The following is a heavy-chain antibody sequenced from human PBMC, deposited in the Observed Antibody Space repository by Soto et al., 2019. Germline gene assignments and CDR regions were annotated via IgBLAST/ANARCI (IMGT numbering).Heavy chain of an antibody. Sequence: PGGSLRLSCSASGFTFSSYAMHWVRQAPGKGLEYVSAIGSNGISTNYADSVKGRFTISRDNSKNTLYLQMSSLRPEDTAVYYCVKERSSRVVLYNWFDPWGQGTLVTVSS. CDR2: IGSNGIST. J-gene: IGHJ5*02. CDR1: GFTFSSYA. D-gene: IGHD2-2*01. V-gene: IGHV3-64D*06. CDR3: VKERSSRVVLYNWFDP.